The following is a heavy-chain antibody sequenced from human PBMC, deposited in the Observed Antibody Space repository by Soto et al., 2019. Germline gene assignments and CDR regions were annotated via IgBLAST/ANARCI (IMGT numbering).Heavy chain of an antibody. J-gene: IGHJ5*02. CDR1: GYTFSNYG. V-gene: IGHV1-18*01. CDR2: ISGYNGNT. Sequence: ASVKVSCKASGYTFSNYGVSWVREAPGQGLEWMGWISGYNGNTNYAQNFQGRVTMTADPSTRTAYMDLRSLRSDDTAVYFCARKSSSSSWFDPWGQGTLVTVSS. D-gene: IGHD6-6*01. CDR3: ARKSSSSSWFDP.